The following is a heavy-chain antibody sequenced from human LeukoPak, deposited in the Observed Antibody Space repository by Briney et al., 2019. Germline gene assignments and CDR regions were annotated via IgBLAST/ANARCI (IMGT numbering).Heavy chain of an antibody. J-gene: IGHJ4*02. D-gene: IGHD1-14*01. CDR1: GFAFNAYW. Sequence: GGSLRLSCAASGFAFNAYWMHWVRQTPGKGTDCVSVISGDGLHTNHVDSVKGRFTVSRDNAKNTLYLQMNSLRVEDTAIYYWVRGSEPDRGLDYWGQGTPVTVSS. CDR3: VRGSEPDRGLDY. V-gene: IGHV3-74*01. CDR2: ISGDGLHT.